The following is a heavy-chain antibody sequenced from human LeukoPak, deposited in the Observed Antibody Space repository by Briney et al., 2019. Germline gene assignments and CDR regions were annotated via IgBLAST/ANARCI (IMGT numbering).Heavy chain of an antibody. J-gene: IGHJ4*02. CDR1: GGSVSSGSYY. CDR2: IYYSGST. D-gene: IGHD6-19*01. V-gene: IGHV4-61*01. Sequence: SETLSLTCTVSGGSVSSGSYYWSWIRQPPGKGLECIGYIYYSGSTNYNPSLKSRVTISVDTSKNQFSLKLSSVTAADTAVYYCARVAAVAHFDYWGQGTLVTVSS. CDR3: ARVAAVAHFDY.